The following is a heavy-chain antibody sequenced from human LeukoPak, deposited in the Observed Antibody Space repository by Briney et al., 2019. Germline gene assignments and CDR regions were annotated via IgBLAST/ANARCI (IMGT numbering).Heavy chain of an antibody. CDR2: ISYVESET. CDR1: GFTFTDYG. CDR3: AKDLYTSGGILDY. Sequence: GRSLRLSCEASGFTFTDYGMHWVRQAPGKGLEWLAVISYVESETYYADSVKGRFTISRDNSKNMVYLRMNSLRVEDTAFYYCAKDLYTSGGILDYWGQGTLVTVSS. J-gene: IGHJ4*02. V-gene: IGHV3-30*18. D-gene: IGHD2-2*02.